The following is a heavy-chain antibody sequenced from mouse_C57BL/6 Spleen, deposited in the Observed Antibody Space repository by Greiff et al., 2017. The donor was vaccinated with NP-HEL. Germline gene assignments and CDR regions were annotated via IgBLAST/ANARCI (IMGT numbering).Heavy chain of an antibody. D-gene: IGHD1-1*01. V-gene: IGHV1-26*01. Sequence: EVQLQQSGPELVKPGASVKISCKASGYTFTDYYMNWVKQSHGKSLEWIGDINPNNGGTSYNQKFKGKATLTVDKSSSTAYTELRSLTSEDSAVYYCASEGSSWAYWGQGTLVTVSA. CDR2: INPNNGGT. CDR3: ASEGSSWAY. J-gene: IGHJ3*01. CDR1: GYTFTDYY.